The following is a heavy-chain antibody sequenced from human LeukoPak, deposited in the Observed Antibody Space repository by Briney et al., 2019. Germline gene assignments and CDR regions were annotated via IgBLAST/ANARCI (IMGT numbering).Heavy chain of an antibody. CDR1: GVSIIDHN. Sequence: SETLSLTCTVSGVSIIDHNWSWIRQPPGKGLEWIGNIYASGSRYFNPSPKSRVAISVDTSKNQFSLNLTSVTAADTAMFYCARLKPHYLGTFDSWGQGALVTVSS. CDR3: ARLKPHYLGTFDS. V-gene: IGHV4-4*09. CDR2: IYASGSR. D-gene: IGHD7-27*01. J-gene: IGHJ4*02.